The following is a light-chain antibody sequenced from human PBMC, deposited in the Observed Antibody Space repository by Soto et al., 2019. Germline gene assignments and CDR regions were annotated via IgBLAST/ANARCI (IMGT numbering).Light chain of an antibody. Sequence: EIVLTQSPGTLSLSPGERATLSCRARQSVSSNYLAWYQQKPGQAPRLLIYGASSRATGIPDRFSGSGPGTDFTLTISRLEPEDFAVYYCQQYGSSGTFGQGTKVDIK. J-gene: IGKJ1*01. CDR2: GAS. CDR1: QSVSSNY. V-gene: IGKV3-20*01. CDR3: QQYGSSGT.